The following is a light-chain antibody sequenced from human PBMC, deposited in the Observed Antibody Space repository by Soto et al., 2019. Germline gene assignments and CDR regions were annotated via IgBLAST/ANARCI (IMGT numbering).Light chain of an antibody. CDR2: DNN. CDR1: SSNIGINY. V-gene: IGLV1-51*01. CDR3: ETWDGSLSNGGVV. J-gene: IGLJ2*01. Sequence: QAVVTQPPSVSVAAGQKVTISCSGSSSNIGINYVHWYQQLPETAPKLLIYDNNKRPSGISDRFSGSKSGTSATLGITGLQTGDEADYYCETWDGSLSNGGVVFGGGTQLTVL.